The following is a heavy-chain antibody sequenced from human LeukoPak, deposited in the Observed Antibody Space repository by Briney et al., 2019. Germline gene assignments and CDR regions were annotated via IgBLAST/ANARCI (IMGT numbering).Heavy chain of an antibody. CDR2: INRSGST. CDR3: ASVQVCSSTSCYDY. D-gene: IGHD2-2*01. V-gene: IGHV4-34*01. Sequence: SETLSLTCAVYGGSFSGYYWSWIRQPPGKGLEWIGEINRSGSTNYNPSLNSRVTISVDTSKNQFSLKLSSVTAADTAVYYCASVQVCSSTSCYDYWGQGTLVTVSS. CDR1: GGSFSGYY. J-gene: IGHJ4*02.